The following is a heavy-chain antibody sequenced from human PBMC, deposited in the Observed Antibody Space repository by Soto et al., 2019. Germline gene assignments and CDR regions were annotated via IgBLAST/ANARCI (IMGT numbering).Heavy chain of an antibody. V-gene: IGHV1-3*01. J-gene: IGHJ5*02. CDR2: INPDNGNT. CDR1: GYTFTRYT. CDR3: ARGIAAGQLDP. Sequence: GAXVKVSCNASGYTFTRYTMNWVRHAPGQRLEWMGWINPDNGNTKSSQKFQDRVIITRDTSASTAYMDLSSLRSEDTAVYYFARGIAAGQLDPWGQGTLVTVSS. D-gene: IGHD6-13*01.